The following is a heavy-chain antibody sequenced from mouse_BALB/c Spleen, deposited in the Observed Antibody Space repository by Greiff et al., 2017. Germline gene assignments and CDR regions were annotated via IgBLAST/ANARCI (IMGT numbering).Heavy chain of an antibody. CDR2: KSYSGST. Sequence: EVLLVESGPGLVKPSQSLTLTCTATGYSITSDYAWYLIRQSPGNKLEWMGYKSYSGSTSYNPSLKSRISITRDTSKNQFFLQWNSVTTEDTATYYCARADVQAWFAYWGQGTLVTVSA. V-gene: IGHV3-2*02. CDR3: ARADVQAWFAY. CDR1: GYSITSDYA. J-gene: IGHJ3*01.